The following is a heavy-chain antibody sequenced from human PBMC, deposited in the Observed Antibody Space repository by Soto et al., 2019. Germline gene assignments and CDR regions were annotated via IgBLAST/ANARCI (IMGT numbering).Heavy chain of an antibody. V-gene: IGHV1-46*01. Sequence: QVQLVQSGAEVKNPGASVKVSCRASGYTFTTYFMQWVRQAPGQGLEWVGIINPSDGTTSYAQKFQGRVTMTRDTSTITVYMDLSSLRSEDTAVYYCETSLQLRKGWAFDYWGQGTPVTVSS. CDR1: GYTFTTYF. CDR2: INPSDGTT. D-gene: IGHD1-1*01. CDR3: ETSLQLRKGWAFDY. J-gene: IGHJ4*02.